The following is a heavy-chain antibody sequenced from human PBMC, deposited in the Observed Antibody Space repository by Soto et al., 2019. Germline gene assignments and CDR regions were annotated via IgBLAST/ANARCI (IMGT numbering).Heavy chain of an antibody. CDR3: ARDGQGMDV. Sequence: PSETLSLTCTVSGGSISSSYWSWIRQPPGKGLERIGYIYYSGSTNYNPSLKSRVTISVDTSKNQFSLKLSSVTAADTAVYYCARDGQGMDVWGKGTTVTVSS. CDR1: GGSISSSY. V-gene: IGHV4-59*01. CDR2: IYYSGST. J-gene: IGHJ6*04.